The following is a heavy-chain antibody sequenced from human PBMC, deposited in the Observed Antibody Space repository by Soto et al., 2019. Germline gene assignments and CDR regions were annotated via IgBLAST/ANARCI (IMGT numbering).Heavy chain of an antibody. CDR1: GYSFTSFD. J-gene: IGHJ5*02. CDR2: MKTHSGDT. CDR3: ARGGTNHPFDP. V-gene: IGHV1-8*01. Sequence: QVQLVQSGVDVKKPGASVKLSCKASGYSFTSFDVNWVRQAPGQGLEWMGWMKTHSGDTAYAQKFQGRVTMTRNTSTSTVYMELSSLRSEDTAVYYCARGGTNHPFDPWGLGTLVTVSS.